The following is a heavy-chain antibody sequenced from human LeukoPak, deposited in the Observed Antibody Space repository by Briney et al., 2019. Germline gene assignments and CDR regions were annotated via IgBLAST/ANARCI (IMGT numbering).Heavy chain of an antibody. Sequence: GVSLRLSCAASGFTFSSYWMSWVLQAPGKGLEWVANIKHDGSDKYYVASVKGRFTISRDNAKNSLYLQMDSLRAEDTAVYYCARDSYYSSDYWGQGTLVTVSS. V-gene: IGHV3-7*05. J-gene: IGHJ4*02. D-gene: IGHD2/OR15-2a*01. CDR3: ARDSYYSSDY. CDR1: GFTFSSYW. CDR2: IKHDGSDK.